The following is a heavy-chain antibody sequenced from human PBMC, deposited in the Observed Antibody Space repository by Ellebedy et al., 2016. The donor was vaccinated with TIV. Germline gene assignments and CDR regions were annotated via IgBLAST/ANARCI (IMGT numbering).Heavy chain of an antibody. CDR2: IYYSGST. J-gene: IGHJ5*02. CDR3: ARDFKVGWFDP. Sequence: SETLSLTXTVSGGSISSYYWSWIRQPPGKGLEWIGYIYYSGSTNYNPSLKSRVTISVDTSKNQFSLKLSSVTAADTAVYYCARDFKVGWFDPWGQGTLVTVSS. V-gene: IGHV4-59*12. CDR1: GGSISSYY. D-gene: IGHD3-16*01.